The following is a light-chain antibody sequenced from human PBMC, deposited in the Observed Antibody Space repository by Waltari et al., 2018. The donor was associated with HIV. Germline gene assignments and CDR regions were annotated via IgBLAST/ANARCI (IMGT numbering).Light chain of an antibody. J-gene: IGKJ2*01. CDR1: ESVVNY. V-gene: IGKV3-15*01. CDR3: QQYKSRPYT. Sequence: EIVMTQSPATLSLSPGERATLSCTASESVVNYLAWYQQTPGQAPGLLIYGASTTATGVAGRFSGNGSGTECTLTINSLQPEDLAIYYCQQYKSRPYTFGQGTKLEI. CDR2: GAS.